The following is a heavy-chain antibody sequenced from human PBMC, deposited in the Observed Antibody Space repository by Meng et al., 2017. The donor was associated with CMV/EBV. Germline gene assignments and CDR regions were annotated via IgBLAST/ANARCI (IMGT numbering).Heavy chain of an antibody. J-gene: IGHJ4*02. Sequence: GESLKISCAASGFTFSNAWMSWVRQAPGKGLEWVGRIKSKTDGGTTDYAAPVKGRFTISRDDSKSTLYLQMNSLKTEDTAVYYCTTGVGYCSSTSCWPVGYWGQGTLVTVSS. V-gene: IGHV3-15*01. CDR3: TTGVGYCSSTSCWPVGY. CDR2: IKSKTDGGTT. D-gene: IGHD2-2*01. CDR1: GFTFSNAW.